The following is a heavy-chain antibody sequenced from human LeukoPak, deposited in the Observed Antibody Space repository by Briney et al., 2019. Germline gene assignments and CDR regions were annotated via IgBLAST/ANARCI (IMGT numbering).Heavy chain of an antibody. D-gene: IGHD3-10*02. V-gene: IGHV3-48*03. Sequence: GGSLRLSCAASGFTFSSYEMNWVRQAPGKGLEWVSYISSSGSTIYYADSVKGRFTISRDNAKNSLYLRMNSLRAEDTAVYYCAELGITMIGGVWGKGTTVTVSS. CDR3: AELGITMIGGV. J-gene: IGHJ6*04. CDR1: GFTFSSYE. CDR2: ISSSGSTI.